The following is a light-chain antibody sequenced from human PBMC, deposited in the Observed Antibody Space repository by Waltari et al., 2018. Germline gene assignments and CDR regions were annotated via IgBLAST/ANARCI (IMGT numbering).Light chain of an antibody. CDR1: KLGATY. CDR3: QAWDNTTPV. CDR2: QDN. Sequence: SYELTQPPSVSVSPGQTASITCSGDKLGATYACWYQQKPGQSPVLVIYQDNKRPSGIPERFSGSKSGNTATLTISGAQALDEADYYCQAWDNTTPVFGTGTKVTVL. J-gene: IGLJ1*01. V-gene: IGLV3-1*01.